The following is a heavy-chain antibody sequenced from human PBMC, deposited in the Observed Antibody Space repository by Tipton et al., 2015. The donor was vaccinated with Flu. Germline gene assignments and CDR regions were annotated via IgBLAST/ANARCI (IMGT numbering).Heavy chain of an antibody. CDR1: GFTVSSNY. J-gene: IGHJ3*02. Sequence: SLRLSCAASGFTVSSNYMSWVRQAPGKGLEWVSVIYSGGSTYYADSVKGRFTISRHNSKNTLYLQMNSLRAEDTAVYYCARARPNYYGSGSHAFDIWGQGTMVTVSS. V-gene: IGHV3-53*04. D-gene: IGHD3-10*01. CDR3: ARARPNYYGSGSHAFDI. CDR2: IYSGGST.